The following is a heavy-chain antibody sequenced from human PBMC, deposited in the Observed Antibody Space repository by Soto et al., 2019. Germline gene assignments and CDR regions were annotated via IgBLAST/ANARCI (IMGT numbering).Heavy chain of an antibody. Sequence: ASVKVSCKASGYTFTGYYIHWVRQAPGQGLEWMGWINPNSGGTNYAQKFQGRVTMTRDTSISTAYMELSRLRSDDTAVYYCARDRYRDYVWGSSSPTTWGQGTLVTVSS. CDR1: GYTFTGYY. V-gene: IGHV1-2*02. CDR2: INPNSGGT. D-gene: IGHD3-16*01. J-gene: IGHJ4*02. CDR3: ARDRYRDYVWGSSSPTT.